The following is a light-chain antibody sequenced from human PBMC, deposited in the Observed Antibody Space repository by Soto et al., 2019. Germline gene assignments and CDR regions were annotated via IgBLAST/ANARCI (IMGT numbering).Light chain of an antibody. CDR2: KAS. V-gene: IGKV1-5*03. CDR1: QTISSW. Sequence: DIQMTQSPSTLSGSVGDRVTINCRASQTISSWLAWYQQKPGKAPKLLIYKASTLKSGVPSRFSGSGSGTEFTLTISSLQPDDFATYYCQHYNNWWTFGQGTKVDIK. CDR3: QHYNNWWT. J-gene: IGKJ1*01.